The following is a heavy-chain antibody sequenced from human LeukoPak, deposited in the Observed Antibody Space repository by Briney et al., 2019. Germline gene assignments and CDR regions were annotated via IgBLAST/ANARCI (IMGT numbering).Heavy chain of an antibody. D-gene: IGHD2-2*01. CDR3: ARGVGYCSSTSCYGKNYFDY. V-gene: IGHV4-34*01. CDR1: GGSFSGYY. J-gene: IGHJ4*02. Sequence: PSETLSLTCAVYGGSFSGYYWSWIRQPPGKGLEWIGEINHSGSTNYNPSLKSRVTISVDTSKNQFSLKLSSVTAADTAVYYCARGVGYCSSTSCYGKNYFDYWGQGTLVTVSS. CDR2: INHSGST.